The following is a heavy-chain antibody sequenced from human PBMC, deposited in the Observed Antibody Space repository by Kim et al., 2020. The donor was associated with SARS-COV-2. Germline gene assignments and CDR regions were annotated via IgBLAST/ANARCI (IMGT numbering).Heavy chain of an antibody. Sequence: ASVKVSCKASGYSFTREAMHWVRQAPGQRPEWMGYISGGSGKTKYSQKFQGRVTFSRDTAASTAYMEVNSLRSEDTALYYCARVYGDAADLWGQGIQDPV. D-gene: IGHD4-17*01. CDR2: ISGGSGKT. CDR1: GYSFTREA. CDR3: ARVYGDAADL. J-gene: IGHJ5*02. V-gene: IGHV1-3*01.